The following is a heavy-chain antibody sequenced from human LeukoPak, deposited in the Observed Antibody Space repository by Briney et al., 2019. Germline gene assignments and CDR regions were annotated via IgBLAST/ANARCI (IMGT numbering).Heavy chain of an antibody. V-gene: IGHV3-30*04. D-gene: IGHD6-13*01. J-gene: IGHJ5*02. CDR1: GSTLSSYA. Sequence: GGSLRRSWAASGSTLSSYAVHWVRQAPGKGREGVAIISYDGSNKYYADSVKGRFTISRDNSKNTLYLQMNSLRAEDAARYYCARGGQLVHNWFAPWGQGTLVTVSS. CDR3: ARGGQLVHNWFAP. CDR2: ISYDGSNK.